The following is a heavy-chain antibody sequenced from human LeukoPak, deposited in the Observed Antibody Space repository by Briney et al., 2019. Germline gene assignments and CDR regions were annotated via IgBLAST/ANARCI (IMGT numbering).Heavy chain of an antibody. V-gene: IGHV3-23*01. CDR2: ISNGGITT. CDR3: VKLSSGSGSKFGFDS. D-gene: IGHD6-19*01. CDR1: GFTFGTYA. J-gene: IGHJ4*02. Sequence: GGSLRLSCAASGFTFGTYAMSWVRQTPGKSLEWVSIISNGGITTYYADSVRGRFTISRDNSKNRLYLQMSSLRAEDTAVYYCVKLSSGSGSKFGFDSWGQGTLVTVSS.